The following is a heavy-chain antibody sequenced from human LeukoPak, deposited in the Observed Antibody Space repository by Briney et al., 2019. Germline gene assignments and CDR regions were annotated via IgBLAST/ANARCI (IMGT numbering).Heavy chain of an antibody. CDR1: GFTFSSYW. CDR2: IKQDGSEK. V-gene: IGHV3-7*01. CDR3: ARLGRYCSGGSCYSYYYYMDV. Sequence: GGSLRLSCAASGFTFSSYWMSWVRQAPGKGLEWVANIKQDGSEKYYVDSVKGRFTISRDNAKNSLYLQMNSLRAEDTAVYYCARLGRYCSGGSCYSYYYYMDVWGKGTTVTVSS. J-gene: IGHJ6*03. D-gene: IGHD2-15*01.